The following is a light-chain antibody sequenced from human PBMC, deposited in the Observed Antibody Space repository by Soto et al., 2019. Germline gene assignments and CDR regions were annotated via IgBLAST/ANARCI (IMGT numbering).Light chain of an antibody. CDR2: GAS. CDR1: QSVSSN. V-gene: IGKV3-15*01. Sequence: EIVMTQSPATLSVSPGERATLSCRASQSVSSNLAWYQQKPGQAPRLLIYGASTRATGIPARFSGSGSGTEFTLTISSLQSEDFAVYYCQQYHNWPITVGQGTRLEIK. J-gene: IGKJ5*01. CDR3: QQYHNWPIT.